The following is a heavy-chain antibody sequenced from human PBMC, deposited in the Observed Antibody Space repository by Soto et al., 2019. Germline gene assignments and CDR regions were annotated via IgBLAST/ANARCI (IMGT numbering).Heavy chain of an antibody. J-gene: IGHJ3*02. CDR3: ARPKRVAGFAFDI. CDR1: GGSISSYY. V-gene: IGHV4-59*08. CDR2: IYYSGST. Sequence: SETLSLTCTVSGGSISSYYWSWIRQPPGKGLEWIGYIYYSGSTNYNPSLKSRVTISVDTSKNQFSLKLSSVTAADTAVYYCARPKRVAGFAFDIWGQGTMVTVS. D-gene: IGHD6-19*01.